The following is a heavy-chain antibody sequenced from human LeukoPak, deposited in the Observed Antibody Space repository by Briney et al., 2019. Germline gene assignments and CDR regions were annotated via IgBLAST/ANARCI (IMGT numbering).Heavy chain of an antibody. CDR1: GFTFSSYW. Sequence: GGSLRLSCAASGFTFSSYWMSWVRQAPGKGLEWVANIKQDGSEKYYVDSVKGRFTISRDNAKSSLYLQMNSPRAEDTAVYYCARYSSGWYDRGFDPWGQGTLVTVSS. CDR2: IKQDGSEK. V-gene: IGHV3-7*01. D-gene: IGHD6-19*01. CDR3: ARYSSGWYDRGFDP. J-gene: IGHJ5*02.